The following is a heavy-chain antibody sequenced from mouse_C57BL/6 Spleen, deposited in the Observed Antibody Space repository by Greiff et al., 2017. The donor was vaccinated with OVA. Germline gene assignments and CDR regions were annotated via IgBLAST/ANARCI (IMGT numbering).Heavy chain of an antibody. Sequence: QVHVKQPGAELVRPGSSVKLSCKASGYTFTSYWMHWVKQRPIQGLEWIGNIDPSDSETHYNQKFKDKATLTVDKSSSTAYMQLSSLTSEDSAVYYCARSSDSSGYGFAYWGQGTLVTVSA. CDR2: IDPSDSET. CDR3: ARSSDSSGYGFAY. J-gene: IGHJ3*01. V-gene: IGHV1-52*01. D-gene: IGHD3-2*02. CDR1: GYTFTSYW.